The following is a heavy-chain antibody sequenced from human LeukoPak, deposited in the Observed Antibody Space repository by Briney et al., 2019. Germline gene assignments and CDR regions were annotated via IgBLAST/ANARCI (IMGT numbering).Heavy chain of an antibody. CDR2: IVPSGIT. D-gene: IGHD6-13*01. CDR1: GASIRSYY. J-gene: IGHJ4*02. CDR3: AKEGAAPGPDFDY. V-gene: IGHV4-4*07. Sequence: SETLSLTCTASGASIRSYYWSWLRPPARKGLEWMGRIVPSGITNYNPSLESRVTMSVDTSKNQFSLNLKSVTAADTAVYYCAKEGAAPGPDFDYWGQGILVIVSS.